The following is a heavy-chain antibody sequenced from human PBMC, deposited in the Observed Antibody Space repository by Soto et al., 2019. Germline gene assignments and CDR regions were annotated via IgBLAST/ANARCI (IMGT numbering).Heavy chain of an antibody. J-gene: IGHJ3*02. Sequence: ASVKVSCKASGGTFSSYAISWVRQAPGQGLEWMGGIIPIFGTANYAQKFQGRVTITADESTSTAYMELSSLRSEDTAVYYCARRITIFGVVHDAFDIWAKGQSSPSPQ. V-gene: IGHV1-69*13. D-gene: IGHD3-3*01. CDR2: IIPIFGTA. CDR3: ARRITIFGVVHDAFDI. CDR1: GGTFSSYA.